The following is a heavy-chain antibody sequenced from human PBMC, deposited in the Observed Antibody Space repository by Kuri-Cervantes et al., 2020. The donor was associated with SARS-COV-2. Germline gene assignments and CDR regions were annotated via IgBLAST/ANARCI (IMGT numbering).Heavy chain of an antibody. V-gene: IGHV3-48*01. CDR3: ARDPYCSSTSCYTGYYYYGMDV. Sequence: GGSLRLSCAASGFTFSSYSMNWVRQAPGKGLEWVSYISSSSSTIYYADSVKGRFTISRDNAKNSLYLQMNSLRAEDTAVYYYARDPYCSSTSCYTGYYYYGMDVWGQGTTVTDSS. CDR2: ISSSSSTI. CDR1: GFTFSSYS. D-gene: IGHD2-2*02. J-gene: IGHJ6*02.